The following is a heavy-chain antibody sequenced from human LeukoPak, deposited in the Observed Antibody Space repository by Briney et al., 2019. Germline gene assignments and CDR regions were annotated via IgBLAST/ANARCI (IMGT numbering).Heavy chain of an antibody. CDR3: ARAVGGYCGGDCPDI. CDR1: GYSLSSGYY. D-gene: IGHD2-21*02. CDR2: IYHSGST. V-gene: IGHV4-38-2*01. J-gene: IGHJ3*02. Sequence: SETLSLTCAVSGYSLSSGYYWGWIRPPPGKGLEWIGSIYHSGSTYYNPSLKSRATISVHTPKNQFSLKLSSVTAADTAVYYCARAVGGYCGGDCPDIWGQGTMVTVSS.